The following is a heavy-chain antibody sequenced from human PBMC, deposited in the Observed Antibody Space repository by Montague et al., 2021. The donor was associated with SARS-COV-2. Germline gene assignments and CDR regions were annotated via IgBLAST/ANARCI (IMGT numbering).Heavy chain of an antibody. CDR3: ARAPDVDTAMVIYYYGMDV. D-gene: IGHD5-18*01. V-gene: IGHV4-59*08. CDR1: GDSISRYY. J-gene: IGHJ6*02. CDR2: IYYSGST. Sequence: SETLYLTCTVSGDSISRYYWTWIRQPPGKGLEWIGYIYYSGSTNYNPSLKSRVTISVDTSKNQFSLKLSSVTAADTAVYYCARAPDVDTAMVIYYYGMDVWGQGTTVTVSS.